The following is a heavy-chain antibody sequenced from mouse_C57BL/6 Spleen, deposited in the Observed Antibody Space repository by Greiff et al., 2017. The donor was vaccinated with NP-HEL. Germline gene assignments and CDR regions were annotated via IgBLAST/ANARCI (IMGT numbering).Heavy chain of an antibody. Sequence: EVQLMESGGGLVKPGGSLKLSCAASGFTFSSYAMSWVRQTPEKRLEWVATISDGGSYTYYPDNVKGRFTISRDNAKNNLYLQMSHLKSEDTAMYYCARNWADFDYWGQGTTLTVSS. V-gene: IGHV5-4*01. CDR1: GFTFSSYA. CDR3: ARNWADFDY. J-gene: IGHJ2*01. CDR2: ISDGGSYT. D-gene: IGHD4-1*01.